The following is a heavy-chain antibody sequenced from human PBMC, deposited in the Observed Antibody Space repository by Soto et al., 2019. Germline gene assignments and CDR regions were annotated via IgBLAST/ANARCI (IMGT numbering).Heavy chain of an antibody. Sequence: WTWIRQHPGTGLEWIGYIYYSGSTYYNPSLKSRVTISVDTSKNQFSLKLRSVTAADTAVYYCARDGRLVNYYYYGMDVWGQGTTVTVSS. V-gene: IGHV4-31*02. CDR2: IYYSGST. D-gene: IGHD6-13*01. CDR3: ARDGRLVNYYYYGMDV. J-gene: IGHJ6*02.